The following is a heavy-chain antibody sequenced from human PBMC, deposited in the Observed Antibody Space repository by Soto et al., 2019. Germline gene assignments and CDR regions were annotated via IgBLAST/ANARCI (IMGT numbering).Heavy chain of an antibody. V-gene: IGHV1-69*13. CDR3: ARGRIYYDSSGSNSIYFQH. CDR1: GGTFSSYA. D-gene: IGHD3-22*01. Sequence: GASVKVSCKASGGTFSSYAISWVRQAPGQGLEWMGGIIPIFGTANYAQKFQGRVTITADESTSTAYMELSSLRSEDTAVYYCARGRIYYDSSGSNSIYFQHWGQGTLVTVSS. J-gene: IGHJ1*01. CDR2: IIPIFGTA.